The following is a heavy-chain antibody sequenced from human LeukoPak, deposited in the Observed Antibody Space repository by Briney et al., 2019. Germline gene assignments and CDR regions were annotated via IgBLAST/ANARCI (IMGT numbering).Heavy chain of an antibody. J-gene: IGHJ5*02. Sequence: SQTLSLTCTVSGGSLSSGGYYCRWLRPPPGERLEWMGHIYYSGSTYYNPPLKSRVTISVDTSKNQFSLKLGSVTAADTAVYYCAREIVTTVSSPNWFDPWGQGTLVTVSS. CDR3: AREIVTTVSSPNWFDP. D-gene: IGHD4-11*01. V-gene: IGHV4-31*03. CDR2: IYYSGST. CDR1: GGSLSSGGYY.